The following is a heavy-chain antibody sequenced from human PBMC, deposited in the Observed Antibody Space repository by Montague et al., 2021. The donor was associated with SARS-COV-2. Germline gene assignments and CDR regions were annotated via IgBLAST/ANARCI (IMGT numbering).Heavy chain of an antibody. CDR3: ARAQNTCLIANCVNYFDA. D-gene: IGHD2-21*01. Sequence: SETLSLTCEVSGDSISSYYWSWIRQSPGKGLQWIGYVHYTGSSKYTPSLMTRVTLSLDTPKNHFSLKLRSLTAADTAIYYCARAQNTCLIANCVNYFDAWGLGALVTVSS. V-gene: IGHV4-59*01. CDR1: GDSISSYY. CDR2: VHYTGSS. J-gene: IGHJ4*02.